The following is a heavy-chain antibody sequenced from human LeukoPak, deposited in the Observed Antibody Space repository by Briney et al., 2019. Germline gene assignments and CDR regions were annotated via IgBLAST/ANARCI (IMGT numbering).Heavy chain of an antibody. D-gene: IGHD6-13*01. Sequence: ASVKVSCKASGGTFSSYSISWVRQAPGQGLEWMGGIIPIFGTANYAQKFQGRVTITADKSTSTAYMELSSLRSEDTAVYYCARSSIIAAAGPYYFDYWGQGTLVTVSS. V-gene: IGHV1-69*06. CDR1: GGTFSSYS. J-gene: IGHJ4*02. CDR2: IIPIFGTA. CDR3: ARSSIIAAAGPYYFDY.